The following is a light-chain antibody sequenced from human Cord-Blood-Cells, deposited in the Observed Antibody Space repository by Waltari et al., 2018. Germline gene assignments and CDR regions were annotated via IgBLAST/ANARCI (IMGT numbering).Light chain of an antibody. CDR1: SSNIGAGYD. CDR3: QSYDSSLSGWV. Sequence: QSVLTQPPSVSGAPGQRVTISCTGRSSNIGAGYDVHWYQQRPGTAPKLLIYVNSIRPSGVPDRFSGPKSGTSASLAITGLQAEDEADYYCQSYDSSLSGWVFGGGTKLTVL. CDR2: VNS. V-gene: IGLV1-40*01. J-gene: IGLJ2*01.